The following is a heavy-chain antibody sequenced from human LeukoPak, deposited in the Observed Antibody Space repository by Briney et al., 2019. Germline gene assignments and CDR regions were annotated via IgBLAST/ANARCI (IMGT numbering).Heavy chain of an antibody. CDR3: ARAPVQYGYFDL. J-gene: IGHJ2*01. D-gene: IGHD2/OR15-2a*01. CDR2: INWNGGST. Sequence: PGGSLRLSCAASGFTFDDYGMNWVRQAPGKGLEWVSGINWNGGSTGYADSVKGRFTISRDNAKNSLYLQMNSLRAEDTALYHCARAPVQYGYFDLWGRGTLVTVSS. CDR1: GFTFDDYG. V-gene: IGHV3-20*01.